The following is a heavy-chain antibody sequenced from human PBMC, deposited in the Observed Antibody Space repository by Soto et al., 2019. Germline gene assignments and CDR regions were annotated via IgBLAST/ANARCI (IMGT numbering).Heavy chain of an antibody. CDR1: GFTFSSYG. J-gene: IGHJ5*02. D-gene: IGHD3-22*01. Sequence: QVQLVESGGGVVQPGRSLRLSCAASGFTFSSYGMHWVRQAPGKGLEWVALIWYDGTNKYYADSVKGRFTISRDNSKNTLYLQMNSLRAEDTAVYYCARHLNDSSGYYLWGQGTLVTVSS. V-gene: IGHV3-33*01. CDR2: IWYDGTNK. CDR3: ARHLNDSSGYYL.